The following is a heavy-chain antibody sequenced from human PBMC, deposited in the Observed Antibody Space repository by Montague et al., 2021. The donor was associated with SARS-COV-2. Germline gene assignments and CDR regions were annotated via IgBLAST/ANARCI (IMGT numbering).Heavy chain of an antibody. CDR2: INYSGGT. CDR3: ARAATVRVAVNCFDP. V-gene: IGHV4-59*01. CDR1: GGSISSNF. J-gene: IGHJ5*02. D-gene: IGHD2-15*01. Sequence: SETLSLTCTVSGGSISSNFWSWIRQPPGKGLEWIGYINYSGGTNYNPSLKSRVTVSVDTTKNQFSLKVTSVTAADTAVYYCARAATVRVAVNCFDPWGQGTQVIVSS.